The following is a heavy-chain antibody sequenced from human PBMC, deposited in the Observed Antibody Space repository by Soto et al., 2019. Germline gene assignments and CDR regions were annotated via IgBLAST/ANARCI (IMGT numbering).Heavy chain of an antibody. Sequence: QGQLLQSGAEVKAPGASVRISCKASRYSFTAYYIHWVRQTPGQGLEQLGWLKPGNGGSYSAPKFQGKFVMTRDTSTSTAYLELTSLQSDDTAVYFCETDLYPRGSGSPCPKFATDGCGQGTAGTVAS. CDR3: ETDLYPRGSGSPCPKFATDG. V-gene: IGHV1-2*02. CDR2: LKPGNGGS. CDR1: RYSFTAYY. J-gene: IGHJ6*02. D-gene: IGHD3-10*01.